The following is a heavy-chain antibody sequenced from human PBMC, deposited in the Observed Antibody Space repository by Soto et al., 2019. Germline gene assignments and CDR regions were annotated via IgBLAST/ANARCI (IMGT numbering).Heavy chain of an antibody. CDR1: GFTFSSYG. CDR2: ISYDGSNK. Sequence: QVQLVESGGGVVQPGRSLRLSCAASGFTFSSYGMHWVRQAPGTGLEWVVVISYDGSNKYFAESVKGRFTISRDNSKNTLYLQMNSLRAEDTAVYYCAKEARSGWYYFDYWGQGTLVTVSS. V-gene: IGHV3-30*18. D-gene: IGHD6-19*01. J-gene: IGHJ4*02. CDR3: AKEARSGWYYFDY.